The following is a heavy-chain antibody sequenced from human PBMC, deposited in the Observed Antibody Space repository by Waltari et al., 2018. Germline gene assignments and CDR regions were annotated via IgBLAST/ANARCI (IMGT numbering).Heavy chain of an antibody. J-gene: IGHJ6*02. CDR2: INPNFGTA. CDR3: ARGSRTYNWNYGLYGMDV. V-gene: IGHV1-69*01. Sequence: QVQLVQSGAELKKPGSSVKVSCKASGGTFSSYAISWVRQAPGQGLEWMGGINPNFGTANYEQKFQGRGRITADEATSTAYMELSSLRSEDTAVYYGARGSRTYNWNYGLYGMDVWGQGTTVTVSS. CDR1: GGTFSSYA. D-gene: IGHD1-7*01.